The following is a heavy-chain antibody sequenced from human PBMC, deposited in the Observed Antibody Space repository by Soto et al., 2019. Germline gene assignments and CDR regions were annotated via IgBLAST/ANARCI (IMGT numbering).Heavy chain of an antibody. J-gene: IGHJ4*02. D-gene: IGHD3-22*01. Sequence: QVQLQESGPGLVKPSQTLSLTCTVSGGSISSGDYYWSWIRQPPGKGLEWIGYIYYSGSTYYNPSLKSRVTISVDTSKNQFSLKLSSGTAADTDVYYCASTDDSSGLYPPYYFDYWGQGTLVTVSS. CDR2: IYYSGST. V-gene: IGHV4-30-4*01. CDR3: ASTDDSSGLYPPYYFDY. CDR1: GGSISSGDYY.